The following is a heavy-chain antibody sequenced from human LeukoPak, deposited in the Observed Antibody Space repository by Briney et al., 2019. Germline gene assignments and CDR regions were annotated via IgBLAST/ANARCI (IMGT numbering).Heavy chain of an antibody. CDR2: IKQDGSEK. D-gene: IGHD6-19*01. CDR3: ARDRRYSSGWTSLDY. J-gene: IGHJ4*02. V-gene: IGHV3-7*03. Sequence: ETLSLTCTVSGGSISSYYWSWVRQAPGKGLEWVANIKQDGSEKYYVDSVKGRFTISRDNAKNSLYLQMNSLRAEDTAVYYCARDRRYSSGWTSLDYWGQGTLVTVSS. CDR1: GGSISSYY.